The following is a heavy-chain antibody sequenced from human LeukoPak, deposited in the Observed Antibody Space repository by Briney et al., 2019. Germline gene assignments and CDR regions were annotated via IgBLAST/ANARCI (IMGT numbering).Heavy chain of an antibody. Sequence: SETLSLTCAVYGGSFSGYYWSWIRQPPGKGPEWIGEINHSGSTNYNPSLKSRVTISVDTSKNQFSLKLSSVTAADTAVYYCAIIAAAGTGSTQYFDYWGQGTLVTVSS. CDR1: GGSFSGYY. J-gene: IGHJ4*02. CDR3: AIIAAAGTGSTQYFDY. D-gene: IGHD6-13*01. V-gene: IGHV4-34*01. CDR2: INHSGST.